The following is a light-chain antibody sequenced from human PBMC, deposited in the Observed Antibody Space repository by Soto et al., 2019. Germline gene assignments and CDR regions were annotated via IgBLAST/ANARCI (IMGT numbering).Light chain of an antibody. V-gene: IGLV2-14*01. CDR1: SSDVGGYNY. Sequence: QSALTQPASVSGSPGQSITISCTGTSSDVGGYNYVSWYQQHPGKAPKLMIYEVSNRPSGVSNRFSGSKSGNTASMTISGLQAEAVADYYCSSYTSSSTVVFGGGTKLTVL. CDR3: SSYTSSSTVV. CDR2: EVS. J-gene: IGLJ2*01.